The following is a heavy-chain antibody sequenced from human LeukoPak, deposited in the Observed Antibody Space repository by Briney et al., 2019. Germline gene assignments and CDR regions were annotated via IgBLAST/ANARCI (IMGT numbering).Heavy chain of an antibody. V-gene: IGHV4-34*01. CDR3: ARTLYPAGLEPFDY. J-gene: IGHJ4*02. CDR2: INHSGST. Sequence: SETLPLTCAVYGGSFSGYYWSWIRQPPGKGLEWIGEINHSGSTNYNPSLKSRVTISVDTSKNQFSLKLSSVTAADTAVYYCARTLYPAGLEPFDYWGQGTLVTVSS. CDR1: GGSFSGYY. D-gene: IGHD6-19*01.